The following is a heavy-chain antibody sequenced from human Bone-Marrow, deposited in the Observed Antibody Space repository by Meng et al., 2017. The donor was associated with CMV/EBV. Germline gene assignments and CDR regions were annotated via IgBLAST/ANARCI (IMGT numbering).Heavy chain of an antibody. V-gene: IGHV4-61*01. CDR2: IFYSGNT. D-gene: IGHD2-15*01. J-gene: IGHJ4*02. CDR1: GDSVSSGSCY. Sequence: TVSGDSVSSGSCYWGWIRQPPGKGLEWVGYIFYSGNTKYNPSLKSRVTISLDTSKNQFSLRLNSVTAADTAVYYCARGAGGHLDYWGQGMLVTVSS. CDR3: ARGAGGHLDY.